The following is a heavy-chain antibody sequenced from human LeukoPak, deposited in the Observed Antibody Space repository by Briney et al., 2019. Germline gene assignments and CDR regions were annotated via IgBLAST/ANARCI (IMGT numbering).Heavy chain of an antibody. CDR2: MSAYNNNT. CDR3: ARDRDGYNGYTD. CDR1: GYTFTSYG. D-gene: IGHD5-24*01. Sequence: ASVKVSCKASGYTFTSYGISWVRQAPGQGLEWMGRMSAYNNNTNYAQKLQGRVTMTTDTSTSTAYMELRSLRSDDTAVYYCARDRDGYNGYTDWGQGTLVTVSS. V-gene: IGHV1-18*01. J-gene: IGHJ4*02.